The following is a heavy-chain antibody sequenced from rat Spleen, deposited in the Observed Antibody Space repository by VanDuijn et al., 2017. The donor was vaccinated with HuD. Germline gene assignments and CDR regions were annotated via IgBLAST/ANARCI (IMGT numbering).Heavy chain of an antibody. D-gene: IGHD1-9*01. CDR3: VNTYYGYWFGY. Sequence: EGWGGESDGGLIQPGKSRKLSCAASGFIFSDHYVSWVRQAPTKGLEWVASISAGGGNTYYRDSVKGRFTISRDNAKSTLYLQMGSLRSEDTATYYCVNTYYGYWFGYWGQGTLVTVSS. CDR2: ISAGGGNT. CDR1: GFIFSDHY. J-gene: IGHJ3*01. V-gene: IGHV5S23*01.